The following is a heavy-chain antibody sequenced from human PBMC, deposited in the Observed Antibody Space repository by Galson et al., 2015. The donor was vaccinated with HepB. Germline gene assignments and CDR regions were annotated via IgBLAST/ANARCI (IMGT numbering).Heavy chain of an antibody. Sequence: SLRLSCAASGFAFSSYWMSWVRQAPGKGLEWVANIKQDGSEKYYVDSVKGRFTISRDNAKNSLYLQMNSLRAEDTAVYYCAREACSSTSCYKYYYYYYMEVWGKGTTATVSS. CDR1: GFAFSSYW. J-gene: IGHJ6*03. V-gene: IGHV3-7*03. CDR3: AREACSSTSCYKYYYYYYMEV. CDR2: IKQDGSEK. D-gene: IGHD2-2*01.